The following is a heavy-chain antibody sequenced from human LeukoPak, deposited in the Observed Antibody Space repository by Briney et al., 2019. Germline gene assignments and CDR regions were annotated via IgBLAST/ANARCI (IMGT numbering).Heavy chain of an antibody. J-gene: IGHJ6*03. V-gene: IGHV4-61*02. CDR1: GGSISSGSYY. D-gene: IGHD4-11*01. CDR3: ARDNRKKKTTVSTYYYYMDV. CDR2: IYTSGGT. Sequence: SETLSLTCTVSGGSISSGSYYWSWIRQPAGKGLEWIGRIYTSGGTNYNPSLKSRVTISVDTSKNQFSLKLSSVTAADTAVYYCARDNRKKKTTVSTYYYYMDVWGKGTTVTVSS.